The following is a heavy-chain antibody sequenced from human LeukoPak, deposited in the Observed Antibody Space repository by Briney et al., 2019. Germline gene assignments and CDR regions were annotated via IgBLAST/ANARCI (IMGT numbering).Heavy chain of an antibody. J-gene: IGHJ6*04. CDR2: ISGSGGTT. D-gene: IGHD3-10*01. V-gene: IGHV3-23*01. Sequence: GGSLRLYCTACGFTFSSYAMRWVRQAPGKGLEWVTGISGSGGTTYYADSVKGNFTIYRDNYENTLYLQMSSLRAEDTTGYYCAKIYGSHCYYYGRDVWGKGTAVTVSS. CDR1: GFTFSSYA. CDR3: AKIYGSHCYYYGRDV.